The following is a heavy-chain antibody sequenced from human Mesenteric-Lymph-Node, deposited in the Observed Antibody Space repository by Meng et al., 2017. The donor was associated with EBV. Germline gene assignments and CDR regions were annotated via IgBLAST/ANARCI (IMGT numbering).Heavy chain of an antibody. CDR3: ARQVAATFSGLAFDS. Sequence: HLQLLESGPGVVEPSETSSLTCSCLGGSIRSCLSHGGCARQPSGKGLKWIGTIYDSGSTSYNPSLKSRVTISVDTSKNQFSVNLSSVTAADTAVYYCARQVAATFSGLAFDSWGQRTLVTVSS. J-gene: IGHJ4*02. CDR1: GGSIRSCLSH. V-gene: IGHV4-39*01. CDR2: IYDSGST. D-gene: IGHD2-15*01.